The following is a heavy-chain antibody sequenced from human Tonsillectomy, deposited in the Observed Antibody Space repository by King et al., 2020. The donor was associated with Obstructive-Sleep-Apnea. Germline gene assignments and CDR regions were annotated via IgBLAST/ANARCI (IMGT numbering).Heavy chain of an antibody. D-gene: IGHD3-10*01. CDR3: ARGEERGSGTHFTYNWFDP. J-gene: IGHJ5*02. CDR2: ISYDGTNK. CDR1: GFTFSSYT. Sequence: VQLVESGGGVVQPGRSLRLSCAGSGFTFSSYTMNWVRQVPGKGLEWVAVISYDGTNKFYTDSVKGRFTISRDDSKNKLYLQMNSLSADDTAVYYLARGEERGSGTHFTYNWFDPWGQGTLVTVSS. V-gene: IGHV3-30*04.